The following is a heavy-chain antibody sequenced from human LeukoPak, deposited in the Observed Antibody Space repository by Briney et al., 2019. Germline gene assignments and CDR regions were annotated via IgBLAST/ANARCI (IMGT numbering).Heavy chain of an antibody. CDR1: GGSISSGSYY. CDR3: ARAPSMPRFDP. CDR2: IYTSGNT. D-gene: IGHD2-2*01. V-gene: IGHV4-61*02. J-gene: IGHJ5*02. Sequence: SETLSLTCTVSGGSISSGSYYWSWTRQPAGKGLEWIGRIYTSGNTNYNPSLKSRVTISVDTSKNQFSLKLSSVTAADTAVYYCARAPSMPRFDPWGQGTLVTVSS.